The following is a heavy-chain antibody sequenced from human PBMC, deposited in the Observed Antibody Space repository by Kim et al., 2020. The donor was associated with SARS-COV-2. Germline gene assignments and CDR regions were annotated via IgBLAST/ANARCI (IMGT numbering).Heavy chain of an antibody. V-gene: IGHV4-31*02. CDR2: T. Sequence: TYYHPSLKSRVTISVDTSKTQFSLKLSSVTAADTAVYYCARRYGNWFDPWGQGTLVTVSS. J-gene: IGHJ5*02. D-gene: IGHD2-15*01. CDR3: ARRYGNWFDP.